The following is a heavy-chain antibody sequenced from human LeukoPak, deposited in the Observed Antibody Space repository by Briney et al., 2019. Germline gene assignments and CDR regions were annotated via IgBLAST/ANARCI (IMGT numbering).Heavy chain of an antibody. CDR2: ISYDGSNK. V-gene: IGHV3-30*18. Sequence: GGSLRLPCAASGFTFSSYGMHWVRQAPGKGLEWVAVISYDGSNKYYADSVKGRFTISRDNSKNTMSLEMNSLRVEGTAVYYCAKDYVSGDGYWDFDYWGQGTLVTVSS. D-gene: IGHD5-24*01. J-gene: IGHJ4*02. CDR3: AKDYVSGDGYWDFDY. CDR1: GFTFSSYG.